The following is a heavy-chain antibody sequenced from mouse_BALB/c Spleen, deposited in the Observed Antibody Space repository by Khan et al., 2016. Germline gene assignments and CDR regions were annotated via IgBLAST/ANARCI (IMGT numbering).Heavy chain of an antibody. CDR2: INPTTGYT. J-gene: IGHJ3*01. Sequence: VQLQESGAELAKPGASVKMSCKASGYTFTDYWMHWVKQRPGQGLEWIGYINPTTGYTEYNQKFKDKATLTADKSSSTAYMQLSSLTSEDSAGYYCARWCYYYGSSYGWFAYWGQGTLVTVSA. V-gene: IGHV1-7*01. D-gene: IGHD1-1*01. CDR3: ARWCYYYGSSYGWFAY. CDR1: GYTFTDYW.